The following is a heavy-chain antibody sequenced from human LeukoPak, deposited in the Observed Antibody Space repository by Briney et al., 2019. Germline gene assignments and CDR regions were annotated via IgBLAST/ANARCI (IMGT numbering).Heavy chain of an antibody. J-gene: IGHJ4*02. D-gene: IGHD6-13*01. CDR1: GESFSGYY. Sequence: SETLSLTYAVYGESFSGYYWSWIRQPPGRGLEWIGEINHSGSTSYSASLKSRVTISVDTSKNQFSLKLNSVTAADTAVYYCARGDIAAGGAPFDYWGQGTLVTVSS. CDR2: INHSGST. CDR3: ARGDIAAGGAPFDY. V-gene: IGHV4-34*01.